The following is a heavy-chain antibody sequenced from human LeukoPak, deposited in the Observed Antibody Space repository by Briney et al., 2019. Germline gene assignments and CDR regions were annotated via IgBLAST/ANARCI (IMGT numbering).Heavy chain of an antibody. D-gene: IGHD6-13*01. Sequence: SSVKVSCKASGYTFTRYYMHWVRQAPGQGLEWMGWINPNSGGTNYAQKFQGRVTMTRDTSIGTAYMELSRLRSDDTAVYYWARGQPLDSSSETWGQGTLVTVSS. V-gene: IGHV1-2*02. CDR2: INPNSGGT. J-gene: IGHJ4*02. CDR1: GYTFTRYY. CDR3: ARGQPLDSSSET.